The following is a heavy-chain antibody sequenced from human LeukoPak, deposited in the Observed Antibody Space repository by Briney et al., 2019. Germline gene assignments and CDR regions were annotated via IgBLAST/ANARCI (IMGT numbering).Heavy chain of an antibody. D-gene: IGHD3-22*01. Sequence: PRGSLRLSCGASGFTFSSYSMNWVRQAPGKGLEWVSSISSSSSYIYYADSVKGRFTISRDNAKNSLYLQMNSLRAEDTAVYYCARDDYYDSSGPDYWGQGTLVTVSS. CDR2: ISSSSSYI. V-gene: IGHV3-21*01. CDR1: GFTFSSYS. J-gene: IGHJ4*02. CDR3: ARDDYYDSSGPDY.